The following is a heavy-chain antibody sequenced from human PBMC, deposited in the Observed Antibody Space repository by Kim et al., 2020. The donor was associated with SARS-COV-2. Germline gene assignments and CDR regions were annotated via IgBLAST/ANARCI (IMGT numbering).Heavy chain of an antibody. CDR3: ARGRGVDY. V-gene: IGHV3-7*04. CDR2: GSQK. Sequence: GSQKDYVDSAKGRFTISRDNATNSVYLQRNSLRGEDTAIYYCARGRGVDYWGQGTLVTVSS. J-gene: IGHJ4*02.